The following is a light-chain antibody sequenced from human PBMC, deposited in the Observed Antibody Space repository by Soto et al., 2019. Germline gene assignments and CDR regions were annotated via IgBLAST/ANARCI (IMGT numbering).Light chain of an antibody. J-gene: IGKJ1*01. CDR1: QSVSSY. Sequence: EIVLSQSPATLSLSPGERATLSCRASQSVSSYLAWYQQKPGQAPRLLIYEASTRATGIPARFSGSGSGIEFTLTISSLQSEDFAVYYCQQYNNWPVFGQGTKVDIK. CDR3: QQYNNWPV. CDR2: EAS. V-gene: IGKV3-15*01.